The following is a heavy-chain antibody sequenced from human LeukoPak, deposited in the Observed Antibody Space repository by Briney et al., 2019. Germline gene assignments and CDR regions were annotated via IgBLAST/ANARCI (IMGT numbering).Heavy chain of an antibody. CDR3: AMGIRYFDWLSSRGATDY. J-gene: IGHJ4*02. CDR2: ITSSGSTI. Sequence: GGSLRLSCAASGFTFSDYYMSWIRQAPGKGLEWVSYITSSGSTIYYADSVRGQFTISRDNAKNSLYLQMNSLRAEDTAVYYCAMGIRYFDWLSSRGATDYWGQGTLVTVSS. CDR1: GFTFSDYY. D-gene: IGHD3-9*01. V-gene: IGHV3-11*01.